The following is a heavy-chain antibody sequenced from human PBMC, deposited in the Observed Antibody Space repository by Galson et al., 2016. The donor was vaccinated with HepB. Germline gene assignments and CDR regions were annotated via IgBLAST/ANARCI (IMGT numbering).Heavy chain of an antibody. D-gene: IGHD3-10*01. V-gene: IGHV1-69*13. J-gene: IGHJ4*02. CDR3: ASHTRGQYGSDRHEFDY. CDR1: GGTFSSYA. CDR2: ITPIFGPA. Sequence: SVKVSCKASGGTFSSYAFSWVRQAPGQGLEWMGGITPIFGPAKYSQKFQGRVTILADESTTTLYMDLSSLRSEDTAVYYCASHTRGQYGSDRHEFDYWGQGTLVIVSS.